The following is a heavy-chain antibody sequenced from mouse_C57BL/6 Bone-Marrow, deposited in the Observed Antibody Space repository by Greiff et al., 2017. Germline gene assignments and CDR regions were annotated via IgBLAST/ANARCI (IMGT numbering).Heavy chain of an antibody. D-gene: IGHD2-3*01. V-gene: IGHV3-6*01. J-gene: IGHJ2*01. Sequence: ESGPGLVKPSQSLSLTCSVTGYSMTSGYYWNWIRQCPGNKLEWMGYISYDGSNNYNPSLKNRISITRDTSKNQFFLKLNSVTTEDTATYYCARNPYDGYSYYFDYWGQGTTLTVSS. CDR2: ISYDGSN. CDR3: ARNPYDGYSYYFDY. CDR1: GYSMTSGYY.